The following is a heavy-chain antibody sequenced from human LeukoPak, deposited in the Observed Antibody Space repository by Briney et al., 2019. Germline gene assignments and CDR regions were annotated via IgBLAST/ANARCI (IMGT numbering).Heavy chain of an antibody. V-gene: IGHV4-59*01. D-gene: IGHD2-15*01. J-gene: IGHJ4*02. CDR2: IFYTGST. CDR3: ARDRCSGGSCRFDY. Sequence: PSETLSLTCTVSGGSINSYYWSWLRQPPGKGLEWIGYIFYTGSTNYNPSLKSRVTISLDTSKNQFSLKLSSVSAADTAVYYCARDRCSGGSCRFDYWGQGTLVTVSS. CDR1: GGSINSYY.